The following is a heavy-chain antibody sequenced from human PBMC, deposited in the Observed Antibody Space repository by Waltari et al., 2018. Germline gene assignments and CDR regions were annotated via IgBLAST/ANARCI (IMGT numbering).Heavy chain of an antibody. V-gene: IGHV1-2*06. J-gene: IGHJ3*01. CDR1: GYTFTAYH. Sequence: QVQLVQSGAAVKKPGDSVKVSCRASGYTFTAYHMHWVRQAPGQGLEGMGRINTNTGGTTYAQKFGVRVTMTRDTAISTYYMELHSLTTEDTAVYFCASNRDMLTWGQGTMVIVSS. CDR3: ASNRDMLT. CDR2: INTNTGGT. D-gene: IGHD3-16*01.